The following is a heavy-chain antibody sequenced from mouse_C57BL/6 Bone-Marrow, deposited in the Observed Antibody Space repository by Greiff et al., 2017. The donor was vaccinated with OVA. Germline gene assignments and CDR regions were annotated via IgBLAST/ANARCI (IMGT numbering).Heavy chain of an antibody. V-gene: IGHV1-81*01. CDR2: IYPRSGTT. CDR1: GYTFTSYG. D-gene: IGHD1-1*01. Sequence: QVQLQQSGAELARPGASVKLSCKASGYTFTSYGISWVKQRTGQGLEWIGEIYPRSGTTYYNEKFKGKATMTADKSSSTAYMALRSLTSEDSAVYFCAREDYGSSYDWYFDVWGTGTTVTVSS. J-gene: IGHJ1*03. CDR3: AREDYGSSYDWYFDV.